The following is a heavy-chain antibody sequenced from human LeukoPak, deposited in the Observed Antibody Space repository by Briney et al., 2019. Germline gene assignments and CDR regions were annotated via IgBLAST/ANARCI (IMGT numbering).Heavy chain of an antibody. CDR2: IYHSGST. D-gene: IGHD3-22*01. V-gene: IGHV4-30-2*01. CDR1: GGSISSGGYS. Sequence: SQTLSLTCAVSGGSISSGGYSWRWIRQPPGKGLEWIGYIYHSGSTSYNPSLKSRVTISVDRSKNQFSLKLSSVTAADTAVYYCARTTYYYDSSGYYSWFDPWGQGTLVTVSS. CDR3: ARTTYYYDSSGYYSWFDP. J-gene: IGHJ5*02.